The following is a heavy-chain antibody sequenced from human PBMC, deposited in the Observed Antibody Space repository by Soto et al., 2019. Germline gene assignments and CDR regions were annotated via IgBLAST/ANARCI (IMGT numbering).Heavy chain of an antibody. CDR1: GFTFTSSA. CDR3: AADKISFSSTVFVVNFDI. D-gene: IGHD6-13*01. Sequence: ASVKASCKASGFTFTSSAVQWVRQARGQRLEWIGWIVVGSGNTNYAQKFQERVTITRDMSTSTAYMELSSLRSEDTAVYYCAADKISFSSTVFVVNFDIWGQGTMVTVSS. V-gene: IGHV1-58*01. J-gene: IGHJ3*02. CDR2: IVVGSGNT.